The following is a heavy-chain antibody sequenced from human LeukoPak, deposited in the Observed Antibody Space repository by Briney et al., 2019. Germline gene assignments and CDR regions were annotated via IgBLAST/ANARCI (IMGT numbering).Heavy chain of an antibody. Sequence: PGGSPRLSCAASGFTFSSYAMHWVRQAPGKGLEWVAVISYDGSNKYYADSVKGRFTISRDNSKNTLYLQMNSLRAEDTAVYYCARVHSSGWYGSYFDYWGQGTLVTVSS. CDR3: ARVHSSGWYGSYFDY. V-gene: IGHV3-30-3*01. D-gene: IGHD6-19*01. J-gene: IGHJ4*02. CDR2: ISYDGSNK. CDR1: GFTFSSYA.